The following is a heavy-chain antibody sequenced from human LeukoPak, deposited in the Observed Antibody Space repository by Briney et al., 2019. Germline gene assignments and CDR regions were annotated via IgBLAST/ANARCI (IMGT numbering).Heavy chain of an antibody. CDR1: GGSIGSSNW. J-gene: IGHJ4*02. D-gene: IGHD1-26*01. Sequence: SETLSLTCAVSGGSIGSSNWWSWVRQPPGKGLEWIGEIYYSGNTNYNPSLKSRVTISIDKSKNQFSLKLSSVTAADTAVYYCARYSGSYFSFDYWGQGTLVTVSS. CDR2: IYYSGNT. V-gene: IGHV4-4*02. CDR3: ARYSGSYFSFDY.